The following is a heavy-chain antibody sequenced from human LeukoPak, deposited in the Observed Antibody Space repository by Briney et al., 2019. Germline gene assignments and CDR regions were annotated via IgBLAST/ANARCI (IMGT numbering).Heavy chain of an antibody. J-gene: IGHJ4*02. Sequence: QSGGSLRLSCAASGFTFSSYGMHWVRQAPGKGLEWVAVIWYDGSNKYYADSVKGRFTISRDNSKNTLYLQMNSLRAEDTAVYYCASTHNYDFCSGYLDYWGQGTLVTVSS. CDR3: ASTHNYDFCSGYLDY. CDR2: IWYDGSNK. D-gene: IGHD3-3*01. V-gene: IGHV3-33*08. CDR1: GFTFSSYG.